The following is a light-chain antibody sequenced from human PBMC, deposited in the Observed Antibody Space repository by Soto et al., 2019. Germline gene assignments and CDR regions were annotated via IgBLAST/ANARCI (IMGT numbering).Light chain of an antibody. V-gene: IGLV1-40*01. J-gene: IGLJ2*01. Sequence: QSVLTQPPSVSGAPGQRVTISCTGSSSNIGAGYDVHWYQQLPGRAPKLLIYGNTNRPSGVPDRFSGSKSGTSASLAITGLQAEDEADYCCLSFDSSRSVVFGGGTKLTVL. CDR3: LSFDSSRSVV. CDR2: GNT. CDR1: SSNIGAGYD.